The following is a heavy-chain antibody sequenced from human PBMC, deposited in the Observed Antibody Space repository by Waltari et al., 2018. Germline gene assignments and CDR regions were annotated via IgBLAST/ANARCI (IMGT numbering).Heavy chain of an antibody. D-gene: IGHD4-17*01. CDR2: MTADGRSR. V-gene: IGHV3-23*01. CDR1: GFSFSAYL. Sequence: EVQLLESGGDLVQPGGSLRLSCAASGFSFSAYLMAWVRQAPGKGLEWVSTMTADGRSRNYADSVKGRFTISRDNSQNTLDLQMNTLRAEDTAVYFCAKADFGDPFWYFDLWGRGTLVTV. J-gene: IGHJ2*01. CDR3: AKADFGDPFWYFDL.